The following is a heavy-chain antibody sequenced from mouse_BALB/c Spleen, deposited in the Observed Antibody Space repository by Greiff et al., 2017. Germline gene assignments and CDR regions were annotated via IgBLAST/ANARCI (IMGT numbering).Heavy chain of an antibody. D-gene: IGHD2-14*01. Sequence: EVQLVESGGGLVQPGGSRKLSCAASGFTFSSFGMHWVRQAPEKGLEWVAYISSGSSTIYYADTVKGRFTISRDNPKNTLFLQMTSLRSEDTAMYYCATAYYRYDGYAMDYWGQGTSVTVSS. CDR3: ATAYYRYDGYAMDY. V-gene: IGHV5-17*02. CDR2: ISSGSSTI. CDR1: GFTFSSFG. J-gene: IGHJ4*01.